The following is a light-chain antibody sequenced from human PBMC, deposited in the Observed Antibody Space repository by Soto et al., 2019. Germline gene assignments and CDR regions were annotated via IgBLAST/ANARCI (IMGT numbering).Light chain of an antibody. CDR3: QQYNSYPHT. CDR1: DDISNY. CDR2: AAS. J-gene: IGKJ4*01. Sequence: DIHMTQSPSSLSASVGDRVTITCRASDDISNYLAWFQRKPGKAPKSLISAASSLQSGVPSKFSGSGSGTHFTLTISSLQPEDFATYYCQQYNSYPHTFGGGTKVEIK. V-gene: IGKV1-16*02.